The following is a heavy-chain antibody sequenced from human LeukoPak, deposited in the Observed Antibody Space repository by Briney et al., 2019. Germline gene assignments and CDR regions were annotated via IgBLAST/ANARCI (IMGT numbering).Heavy chain of an antibody. D-gene: IGHD3-10*01. V-gene: IGHV3-11*01. CDR3: ARGQWFRAF. Sequence: GGSLRLSCAASGFTFSDYYMSWIRQAPGKGLEWVSCVSSRSSAIHYADFVKGRFTISRDNAKNSLFLQMNSLRAEDTAVYYCARGQWFRAFWSRGTPVTVSS. CDR2: VSSRSSAI. CDR1: GFTFSDYY. J-gene: IGHJ4*02.